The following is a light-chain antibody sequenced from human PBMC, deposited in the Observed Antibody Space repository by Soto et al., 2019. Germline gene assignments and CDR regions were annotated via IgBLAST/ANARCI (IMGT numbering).Light chain of an antibody. J-gene: IGKJ1*01. Sequence: EIVMTQSPATLSVSPGERASLSCRASQGVSSNLAWYQQKPGQAPRLLIYGASTRATGIPGRFSGSGSGTEFTLTISSLQSEDFAVYYCQQYNNWPPWTFGQGTKVEIK. CDR2: GAS. CDR1: QGVSSN. CDR3: QQYNNWPPWT. V-gene: IGKV3-15*01.